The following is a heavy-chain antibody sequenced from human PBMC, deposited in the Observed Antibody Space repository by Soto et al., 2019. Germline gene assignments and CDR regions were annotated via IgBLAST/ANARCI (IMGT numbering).Heavy chain of an antibody. CDR2: IYGGGKT. J-gene: IGHJ4*02. CDR1: GLTVKANN. D-gene: IGHD3-10*01. V-gene: IGHV3-66*01. Sequence: EVQLVESGGRLIQPGGSRTLSCAVSGLTVKANNMSWVRQAPGKEPRWVSVIYGGGKTDYAESVRGRFIVSRDTSKNMVYLQMNSLRAEDTATYYCTRDSSYYGAGRGVLDYWGQGTPVTVSS. CDR3: TRDSSYYGAGRGVLDY.